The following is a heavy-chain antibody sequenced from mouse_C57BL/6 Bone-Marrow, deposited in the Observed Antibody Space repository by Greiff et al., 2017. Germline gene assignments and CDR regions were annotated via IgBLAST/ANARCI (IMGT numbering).Heavy chain of an antibody. J-gene: IGHJ1*03. D-gene: IGHD2-5*01. Sequence: EVNLVESGGDLVKPGGSLKLSCAASGFTFSSYGMSWVRQTPDKRLEWVATISSGGSYTYYPDSVKGRFTISRDNAKNTLYLQMSSLKSEDTALYYCAREPTKVATVFYWYFDVWGTGTTVTVSS. CDR3: AREPTKVATVFYWYFDV. V-gene: IGHV5-6*01. CDR2: ISSGGSYT. CDR1: GFTFSSYG.